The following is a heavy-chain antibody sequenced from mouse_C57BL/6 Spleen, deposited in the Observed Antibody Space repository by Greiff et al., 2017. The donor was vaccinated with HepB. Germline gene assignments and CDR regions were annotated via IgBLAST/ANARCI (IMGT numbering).Heavy chain of an antibody. CDR2: INPYNGDT. Sequence: VQLKESGPDLVKPGDSMKISCKASGYSFTGYFMNWVMQSHGKSLEWIGRINPYNGDTFYNQKFKDKATLTVDKSSSTAHMELRSLTSDDSAVYYCAIGSSPLHWYFDVWGTGTTVTVSS. J-gene: IGHJ1*03. CDR1: GYSFTGYF. V-gene: IGHV1-20*01. CDR3: AIGSSPLHWYFDV. D-gene: IGHD1-1*01.